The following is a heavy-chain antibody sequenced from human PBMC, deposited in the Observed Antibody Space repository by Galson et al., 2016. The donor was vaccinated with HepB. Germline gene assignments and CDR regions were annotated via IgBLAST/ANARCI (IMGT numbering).Heavy chain of an antibody. D-gene: IGHD2-21*02. CDR2: IKHDGSEI. CDR3: ARGLVGATAVLTS. Sequence: SLRLSCAASGFTFSSYSMNWVRQAPGKGLEWVANIKHDGSEIYHVDSVRGRFTISRDNAKNSLYLQMHSLRAEDTAVYFCARGLVGATAVLTSWGQGTLVTVSS. CDR1: GFTFSSYS. V-gene: IGHV3-7*04. J-gene: IGHJ5*02.